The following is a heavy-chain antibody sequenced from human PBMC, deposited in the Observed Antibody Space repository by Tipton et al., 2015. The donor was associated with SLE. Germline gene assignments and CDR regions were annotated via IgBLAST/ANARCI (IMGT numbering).Heavy chain of an antibody. V-gene: IGHV3-30*04. CDR1: GFTFPTYA. Sequence: SLRLSCAASGFTFPTYAMHWVRQAPGKGLEWVAVISYDGTEKYYADSVKGRFTISRDYSRNTLYLQMNSLRSEDTAVFYCARGDSSSLVGYFRHWGQGTLVTVSA. CDR3: ARGDSSSLVGYFRH. J-gene: IGHJ1*01. D-gene: IGHD6-13*01. CDR2: ISYDGTEK.